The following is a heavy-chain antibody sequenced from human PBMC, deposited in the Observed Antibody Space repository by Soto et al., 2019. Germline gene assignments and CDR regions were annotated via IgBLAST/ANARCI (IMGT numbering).Heavy chain of an antibody. CDR1: GFTCNSSA. J-gene: IGHJ6*02. CDR3: ERDRSSGNYYYGMDV. CDR2: ISYDGSNK. D-gene: IGHD6-6*01. V-gene: IGHV3-30-3*01. Sequence: GGSLRLSCAASGFTCNSSAMHCVRQAPGKGLEWVAVISYDGSNKYYADSVKVRFTISRDNSKNTLYLQMNSLRAEDTAVYYCERDRSSGNYYYGMDVWGQGTTVNVSS.